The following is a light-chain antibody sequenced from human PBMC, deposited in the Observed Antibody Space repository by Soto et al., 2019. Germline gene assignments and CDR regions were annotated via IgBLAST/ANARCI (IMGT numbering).Light chain of an antibody. CDR1: QSIDSW. J-gene: IGKJ1*01. Sequence: DIPMTQSHSTMSASVGDRVTITCRASQSIDSWLAWYQQKPGKAPKFLMYKASNLESGVPLRFSGSGSEIEFTLTISSLQPDDFAIYYCQHYKSYPWTFGQGTKVELK. CDR2: KAS. V-gene: IGKV1-5*03. CDR3: QHYKSYPWT.